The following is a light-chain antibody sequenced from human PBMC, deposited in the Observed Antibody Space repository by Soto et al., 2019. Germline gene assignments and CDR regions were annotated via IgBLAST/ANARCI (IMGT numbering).Light chain of an antibody. V-gene: IGLV2-14*03. J-gene: IGLJ1*01. CDR1: SSDVGNYNY. CDR2: DVS. Sequence: QSVLTQPASVSGSPGQSITISCTGTSSDVGNYNYVSWHQHHPGKAPKLMINDVSNRPSGVSSRFSGSKSGNTASLTISGVQAEDEADYYCSSYTSSDTYVFGTGTKVTVL. CDR3: SSYTSSDTYV.